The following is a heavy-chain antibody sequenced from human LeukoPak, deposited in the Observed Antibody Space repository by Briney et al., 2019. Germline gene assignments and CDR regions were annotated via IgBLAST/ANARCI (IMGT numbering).Heavy chain of an antibody. D-gene: IGHD2-2*02. CDR1: GGTFSSYA. V-gene: IGHV1-69*13. CDR3: ARVLVPAATPVTYYYGMDV. J-gene: IGHJ6*02. CDR2: IIPIFGTA. Sequence: SVKVSCKASGGTFSSYAISWVRQAPGQGLEWMGGIIPIFGTANYAQKFQGGVTITADESTSTAYMELSSLRSEDTAVYYCARVLVPAATPVTYYYGMDVWGQGTTVAVSS.